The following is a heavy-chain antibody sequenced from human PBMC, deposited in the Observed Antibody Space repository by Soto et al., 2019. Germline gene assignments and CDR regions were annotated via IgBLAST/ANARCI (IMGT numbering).Heavy chain of an antibody. CDR3: ASPTTPLYYYYGMDV. D-gene: IGHD1-7*01. CDR1: GGTFSSYA. J-gene: IGHJ6*02. CDR2: IIPIFGTA. V-gene: IGHV1-69*12. Sequence: QVQLVQSGAEVKKPGSSVKVSCKASGGTFSSYAISWVRQAPGQGLEWMGGIIPIFGTANYAQKFQGRVTITADESTSTAYMELSSLRSEDTAVYYFASPTTPLYYYYGMDVWGQGTAVTVSS.